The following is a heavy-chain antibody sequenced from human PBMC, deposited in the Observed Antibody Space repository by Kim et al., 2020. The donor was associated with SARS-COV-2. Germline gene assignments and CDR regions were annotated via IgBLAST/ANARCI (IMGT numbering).Heavy chain of an antibody. V-gene: IGHV3-30*07. D-gene: IGHD2-15*01. CDR3: ARGYCSGGSCYHRSLDY. J-gene: IGHJ4*02. Sequence: VKGRFTISIDNSKHTLYLQMNSLRAEDTAVYYCARGYCSGGSCYHRSLDYWGQGTLVTVSS.